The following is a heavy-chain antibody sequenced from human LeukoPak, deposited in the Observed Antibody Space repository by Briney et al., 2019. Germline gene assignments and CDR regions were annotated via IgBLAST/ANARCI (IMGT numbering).Heavy chain of an antibody. V-gene: IGHV4-30-4*08. Sequence: PSQTLSLTCTVSGGSISSGDYYWNWIRQPPGKGLEWIGFISDSGSTYYNPSLKSRLTISLDTSKNQFSLKLSSVTAADTAVYYCVSWGNCRSFDYWGQGTLVTVSS. J-gene: IGHJ4*02. D-gene: IGHD3-16*02. CDR1: GGSISSGDYY. CDR3: VSWGNCRSFDY. CDR2: ISDSGST.